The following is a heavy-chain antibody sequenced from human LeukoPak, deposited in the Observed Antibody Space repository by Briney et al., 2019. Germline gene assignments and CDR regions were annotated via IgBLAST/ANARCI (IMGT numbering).Heavy chain of an antibody. D-gene: IGHD4-17*01. CDR1: GFTFRSYW. CDR2: INSDGSST. J-gene: IGHJ4*02. V-gene: IGHV3-74*01. CDR3: ATGMTTVTTFYFDY. Sequence: PGGSLRLSCAASGFTFRSYWMHWVRQAPGKGLVWVSRINSDGSSTSYADSVKGRFTISRDNAKNTLYLQMNSLRAEDTAVYYCATGMTTVTTFYFDYWGQGTLVTVSS.